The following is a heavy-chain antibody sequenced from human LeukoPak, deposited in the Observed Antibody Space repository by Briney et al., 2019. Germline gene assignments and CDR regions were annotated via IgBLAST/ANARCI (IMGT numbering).Heavy chain of an antibody. J-gene: IGHJ5*02. D-gene: IGHD3-10*01. CDR1: GGPVSSASHY. CDR2: INHSGST. Sequence: SSETLSLTCTVSGGPVSSASHYWSWIRQPPGKGLEWIGEINHSGSTNYNPSLKSRVTISVDTSKNQFSLKLSSVTAADTAVYYCARGRWFETQFDPWGQGTLVTVSS. CDR3: ARGRWFETQFDP. V-gene: IGHV4-39*07.